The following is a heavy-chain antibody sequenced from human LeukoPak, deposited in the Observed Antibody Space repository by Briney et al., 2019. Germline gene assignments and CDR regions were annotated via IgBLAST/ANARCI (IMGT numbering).Heavy chain of an antibody. Sequence: GGSLRLSCAASGFTFSSYSMNWVRQAPGKGLEWVSSISSSSSYIYYADSVKGRFTISRDNAKNSLYLQMNSLRAEDTAVYYCAANLNSGYDYNYWGQGTLVTVSS. V-gene: IGHV3-21*01. CDR2: ISSSSSYI. CDR3: AANLNSGYDYNY. D-gene: IGHD5-12*01. J-gene: IGHJ4*02. CDR1: GFTFSSYS.